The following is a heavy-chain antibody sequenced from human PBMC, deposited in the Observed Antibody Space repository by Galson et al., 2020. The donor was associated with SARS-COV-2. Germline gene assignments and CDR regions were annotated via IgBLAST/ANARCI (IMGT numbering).Heavy chain of an antibody. V-gene: IGHV3-30-3*01. CDR3: ADEQPLGAASVFDY. CDR1: GFTFSSYA. Sequence: TGGSLRLSCAASGFTFSSYAMHWVRQAPGKGLEWVADIPYDGSNTYYAASVKGRFTISRNNSKNTLYLQMNSLRAEDTAVYYCADEQPLGAASVFDYWGQGTLVTVSS. D-gene: IGHD6-13*01. J-gene: IGHJ4*02. CDR2: IPYDGSNT.